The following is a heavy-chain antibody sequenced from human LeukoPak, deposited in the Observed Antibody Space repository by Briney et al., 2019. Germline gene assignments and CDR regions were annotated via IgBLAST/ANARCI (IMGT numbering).Heavy chain of an antibody. CDR3: ARPSPPAAGNWFDP. CDR2: ISSDGINT. V-gene: IGHV3-30-3*01. CDR1: GFTFSNYF. Sequence: GRSLRLSCAASGFTFSNYFMHWVRQAPGKGLEWVAVISSDGINTYYADSVKGRFTISRDNSKNTLYLQMSSLRTEDTAVYYCARPSPPAAGNWFDPWGQGTLVTVSS. J-gene: IGHJ5*02. D-gene: IGHD6-13*01.